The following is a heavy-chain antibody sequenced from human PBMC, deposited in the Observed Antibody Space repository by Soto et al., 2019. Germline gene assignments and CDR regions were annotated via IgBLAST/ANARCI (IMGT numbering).Heavy chain of an antibody. CDR1: GLTFRSYW. J-gene: IGHJ4*02. D-gene: IGHD2-21*01. CDR2: INTDGSVA. V-gene: IGHV3-74*03. Sequence: EVQLVESGGGLVQPGESLRLSCAASGLTFRSYWMHWVRQAPGKGLVWVSRINTDGSVAMYVDSVKGRFTISRDNAKNALYIHVNNRRAEDTAVYYCVRDIQVWRLDCWGQGTLVTVSS. CDR3: VRDIQVWRLDC.